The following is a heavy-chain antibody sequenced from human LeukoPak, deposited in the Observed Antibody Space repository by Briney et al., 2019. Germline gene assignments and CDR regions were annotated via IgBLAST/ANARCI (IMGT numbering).Heavy chain of an antibody. D-gene: IGHD1-1*01. Sequence: SETLSLTCTVSGGSISSSSYYWGWIRQPPGKGLEWIGAIYYSGTTYYNPSLKSRVTISADTSKNHFSLKLSSVTAADTAVYYCARPGHSYYYMDVWGKGTTVTVSS. V-gene: IGHV4-39*02. CDR1: GGSISSSSYY. CDR2: IYYSGTT. CDR3: ARPGHSYYYMDV. J-gene: IGHJ6*03.